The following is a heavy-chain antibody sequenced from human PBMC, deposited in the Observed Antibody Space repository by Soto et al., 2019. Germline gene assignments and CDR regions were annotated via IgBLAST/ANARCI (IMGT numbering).Heavy chain of an antibody. CDR2: INSDGSST. D-gene: IGHD1-1*01. CDR1: GFTFSSYW. CDR3: AREKDCRPGWPESRRADKVFHSPGIEYYYYMDV. Sequence: GGSLRLSCAASGFTFSSYWMHWVRQAPGKGLVWVSRINSDGSSTSYADSVKGRFTISRDNAKNTLYLQMNSLRAEDTAGYYCAREKDCRPGWPESRRADKVFHSPGIEYYYYMDVWGKGTTVTVSS. V-gene: IGHV3-74*01. J-gene: IGHJ6*03.